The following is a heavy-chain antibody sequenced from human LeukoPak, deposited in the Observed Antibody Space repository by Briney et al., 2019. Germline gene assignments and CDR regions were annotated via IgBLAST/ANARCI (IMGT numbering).Heavy chain of an antibody. J-gene: IGHJ4*02. Sequence: PGGSPRLFCAASGFIFNTYAMSWVGQAPGKGLEWVSTIRGSGESTHYADSVQGRFTISRDNSLYTVYLQMDSLRGDDTAVYYCAKDRISYTTSPGELSHWGQGTLVIVSS. CDR1: GFIFNTYA. D-gene: IGHD3-10*01. V-gene: IGHV3-23*01. CDR2: IRGSGEST. CDR3: AKDRISYTTSPGELSH.